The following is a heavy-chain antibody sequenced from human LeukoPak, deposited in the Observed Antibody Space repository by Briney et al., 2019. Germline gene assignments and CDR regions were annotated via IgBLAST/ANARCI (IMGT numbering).Heavy chain of an antibody. CDR1: GFTFSSYS. Sequence: GGSLRLSCAASGFTFSSYSMNWVRQAPGKGLEWVSYISSSGSTIYYADSVKGRFTISRDNAKNSLYLQMNSLRAEDTAVYYCASMLNTYYYGSAPLADYWGQGTLVTVSS. D-gene: IGHD3-10*01. CDR2: ISSSGSTI. CDR3: ASMLNTYYYGSAPLADY. V-gene: IGHV3-48*04. J-gene: IGHJ4*02.